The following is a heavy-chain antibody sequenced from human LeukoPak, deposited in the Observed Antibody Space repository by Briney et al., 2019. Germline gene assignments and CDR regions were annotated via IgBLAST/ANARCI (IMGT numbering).Heavy chain of an antibody. V-gene: IGHV4-38-2*02. J-gene: IGHJ1*01. D-gene: IGHD3-22*01. CDR3: ARAVDSSGFSCFQH. CDR2: IYHSGST. Sequence: LETLSLTCTVSGHSIINSYYWGWIRQPPGKGLEWTGSIYHSGSTYYNPSLKSRVKISVDTSKNQFSLKLNSVTAADTAVYYCARAVDSSGFSCFQHWGQGTLVTVSS. CDR1: GHSIINSYY.